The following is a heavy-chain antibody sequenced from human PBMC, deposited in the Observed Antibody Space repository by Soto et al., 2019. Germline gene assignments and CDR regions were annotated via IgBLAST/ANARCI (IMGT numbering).Heavy chain of an antibody. CDR2: IGSSGGST. Sequence: PGGSLRLSCAASGFTFSSYAMSWVRQAPGKGLEWVSVIGSSGGSTYYADSVKGRFTISRDNSKNTLFLQLNSLGAEDTAVYYCVTGGGFCTSSSCYAGFDYWGQGALVTVSS. D-gene: IGHD2-2*01. J-gene: IGHJ4*02. CDR1: GFTFSSYA. V-gene: IGHV3-23*01. CDR3: VTGGGFCTSSSCYAGFDY.